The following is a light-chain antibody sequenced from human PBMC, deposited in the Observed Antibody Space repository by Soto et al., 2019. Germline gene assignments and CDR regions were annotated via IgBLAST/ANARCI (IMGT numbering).Light chain of an antibody. CDR2: EVS. Sequence: QSVLTQAASVSGSPGQSITISCTGTNSDVGGYNYVSWYQQHPGKAPELMIYEVSHRPSGVSNRFSGSKSDNTASLTISGLQAEDEADYYCSSYTSISTLYVFGTGTKVTVL. CDR3: SSYTSISTLYV. V-gene: IGLV2-14*01. J-gene: IGLJ1*01. CDR1: NSDVGGYNY.